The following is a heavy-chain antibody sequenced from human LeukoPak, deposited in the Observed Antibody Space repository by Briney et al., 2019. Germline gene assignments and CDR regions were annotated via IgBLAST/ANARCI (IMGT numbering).Heavy chain of an antibody. CDR2: IIPIFGTA. V-gene: IGHV1-69*05. CDR1: GVTLSRYA. CDR3: ARCPSPVADPFDF. J-gene: IGHJ4*02. D-gene: IGHD6-19*01. Sequence: SAKVSCKASGVTLSRYAISCVPQAPGQGLEWLGGIIPIFGTANYAQKFQGRVTITTAESPTTAYMQLSSPRSEAPAVYCCARCPSPVADPFDFWGKGTLVTVSS.